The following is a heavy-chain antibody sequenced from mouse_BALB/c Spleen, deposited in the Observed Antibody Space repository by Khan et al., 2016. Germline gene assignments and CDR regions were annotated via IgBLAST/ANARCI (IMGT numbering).Heavy chain of an antibody. J-gene: IGHJ3*01. V-gene: IGHV14-3*02. CDR2: IDPANGNT. CDR3: GREGDYYGSGFAY. CDR1: GFNIKDTY. D-gene: IGHD1-1*01. Sequence: VQLQQSGAELVKPGASVKLSCTASGFNIKDTYMHWVKQRPEQGLGWIGRIDPANGNTKYDPKFQGKATITADTSSNTAYLQLSSLTSEDTAVYYCGREGDYYGSGFAYWGQGTLVTVSA.